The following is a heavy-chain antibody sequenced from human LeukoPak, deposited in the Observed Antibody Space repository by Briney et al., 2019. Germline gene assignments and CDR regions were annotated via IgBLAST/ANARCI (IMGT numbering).Heavy chain of an antibody. CDR2: IYYSGST. CDR3: ARGPRNAVVPAASYDP. J-gene: IGHJ5*02. Sequence: SETLSLTCTVSGGSMSSYYWSWIRQPPGKGLEWIGYIYYSGSTNYNPSLKSRVTISVDTSKNQFSLKLNSVTAADTAVYYCARGPRNAVVPAASYDPWGQGTLVTVSP. D-gene: IGHD2-2*01. V-gene: IGHV4-59*01. CDR1: GGSMSSYY.